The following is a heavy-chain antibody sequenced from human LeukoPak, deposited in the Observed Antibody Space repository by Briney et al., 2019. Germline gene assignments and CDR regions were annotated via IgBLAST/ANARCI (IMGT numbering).Heavy chain of an antibody. J-gene: IGHJ3*02. D-gene: IGHD3-9*01. V-gene: IGHV1-8*03. Sequence: ASVKVSCKASGYTFTSYDINWVRQATGQGLEWMGWMNPNSGNTGYARKFQGRVTITRNTSISIAYMELSSLRSEDTAVYYCARGSPYYDILTGYYPDAFDIWGQGTMVTVSS. CDR2: MNPNSGNT. CDR3: ARGSPYYDILTGYYPDAFDI. CDR1: GYTFTSYD.